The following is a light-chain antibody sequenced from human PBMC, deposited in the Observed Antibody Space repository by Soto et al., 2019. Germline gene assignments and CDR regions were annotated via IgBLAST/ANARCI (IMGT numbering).Light chain of an antibody. CDR3: QSYDIRLNGLT. CDR2: VNT. V-gene: IGLV1-40*01. J-gene: IGLJ2*01. CDR1: DSNIGAGYS. Sequence: QSVLTQPPSVSGAPGQRVTFSCTGSDSNIGAGYSVNWYQQIPGTAPKLLVNVNTNRPSGVPDRFSGSTSGTIASLAITGLQAEDEADYYCQSYDIRLNGLTFGLGTKLTVL.